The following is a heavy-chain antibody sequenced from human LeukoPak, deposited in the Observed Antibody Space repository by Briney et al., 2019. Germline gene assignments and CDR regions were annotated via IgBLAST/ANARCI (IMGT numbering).Heavy chain of an antibody. CDR2: FDPEDGET. D-gene: IGHD6-13*01. CDR3: ATVGPGGTGRVYV. CDR1: GYTLTELS. Sequence: ASVKVSCKVSGYTLTELSMHWVRQAPGKGREWVGGFDPEDGETIYAQKFQGRVTMTEDTSTDTAYMELSSLRSADTAVYYCATVGPGGTGRVYVWGRGTLVTVSS. V-gene: IGHV1-24*01. J-gene: IGHJ2*01.